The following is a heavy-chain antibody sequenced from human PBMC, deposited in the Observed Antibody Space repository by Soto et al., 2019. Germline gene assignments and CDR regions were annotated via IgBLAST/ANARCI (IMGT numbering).Heavy chain of an antibody. J-gene: IGHJ4*02. CDR1: GFTFSTYA. D-gene: IGHD4-17*01. V-gene: IGHV3-23*01. CDR2: ISGSGGPT. CDR3: ARDGKIGDYEH. Sequence: EVQLLESGGGLVQPGGSLRLSCAASGFTFSTYAMTWVRQAPGKGLEWVSGISGSGGPTYYADSVKGRFTISRDNSKNTLYLLMNNLRAEDTAVYYCARDGKIGDYEHWGPGTLVNVSS.